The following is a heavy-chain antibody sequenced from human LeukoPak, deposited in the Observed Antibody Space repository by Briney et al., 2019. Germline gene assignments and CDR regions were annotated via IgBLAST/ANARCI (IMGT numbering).Heavy chain of an antibody. CDR3: ARLPLEQWLVTDY. V-gene: IGHV3-66*04. CDR2: IYSGGST. Sequence: GGSLRLSCAASGFTVSSNYMSWVRQAPGKGLEWVSVIYSGGSTYYADSVKGRFTISRDNAKNSLYLQMNSLRAEDTAVYYCARLPLEQWLVTDYWGQGTLVTVSS. D-gene: IGHD6-19*01. J-gene: IGHJ4*02. CDR1: GFTVSSNY.